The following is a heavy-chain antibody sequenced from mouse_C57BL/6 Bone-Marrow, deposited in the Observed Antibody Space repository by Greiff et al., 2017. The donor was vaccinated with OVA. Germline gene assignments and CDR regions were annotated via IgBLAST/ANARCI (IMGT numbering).Heavy chain of an antibody. D-gene: IGHD2-4*01. Sequence: QVQLQQPGAELVRPGTSVKLSCKASGYTFNSYWMPWVKQRPGQGLEWIGVIDPSDSYTNYNQKFKGKATLTVDKASNTAYMQLSSLTSEDSAVYYCAREEDYDDAMDYWGQGTSVTVSS. V-gene: IGHV1-59*01. CDR3: AREEDYDDAMDY. CDR2: IDPSDSYT. CDR1: GYTFNSYW. J-gene: IGHJ4*01.